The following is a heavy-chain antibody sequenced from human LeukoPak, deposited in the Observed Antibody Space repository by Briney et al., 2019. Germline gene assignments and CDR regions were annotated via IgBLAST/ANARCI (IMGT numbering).Heavy chain of an antibody. J-gene: IGHJ4*02. CDR1: GFTFGDDA. CDR2: IRSPTYGGTS. D-gene: IGHD2/OR15-2a*01. CDR3: ANPQSTTRDY. Sequence: PGGSLRLSCTVSGFTFGDDAMHWVRQGPGKGLEWVGFIRSPTYGGTSEYAASVKGRFTISRDDSKSTVFLQMNSLKTEDTAVYYCANPQSTTRDYWGQGTLVTVS. V-gene: IGHV3-49*04.